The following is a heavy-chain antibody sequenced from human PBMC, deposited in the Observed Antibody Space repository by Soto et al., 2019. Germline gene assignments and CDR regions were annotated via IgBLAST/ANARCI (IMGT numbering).Heavy chain of an antibody. CDR2: INPSGGST. D-gene: IGHD6-19*01. Sequence: ASVKVSCKAFGSPFTSSYMHWVRQPPGQGLEWMGIINPSGGSTSYAQKFQGRVTMTRDTSTSTVYMELSSLRSEDTAVYYCARDSSSGWSAYYYYYGMDVWGQGTTVTVSS. CDR1: GSPFTSSY. V-gene: IGHV1-46*01. J-gene: IGHJ6*02. CDR3: ARDSSSGWSAYYYYYGMDV.